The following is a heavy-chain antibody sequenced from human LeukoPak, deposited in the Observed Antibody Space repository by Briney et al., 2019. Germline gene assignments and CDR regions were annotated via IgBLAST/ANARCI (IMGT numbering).Heavy chain of an antibody. D-gene: IGHD4-17*01. Sequence: SVKVSCKASGGTFSSYAISWVRQAPGQGLEWMGRIIPIFGTANYEQKFQGRVTITTDESTSTAYMELSSLRSEDTAVYYCARDTATIYGDSDPNWFDPWGQGTLVTVSS. CDR2: IIPIFGTA. CDR3: ARDTATIYGDSDPNWFDP. CDR1: GGTFSSYA. J-gene: IGHJ5*02. V-gene: IGHV1-69*05.